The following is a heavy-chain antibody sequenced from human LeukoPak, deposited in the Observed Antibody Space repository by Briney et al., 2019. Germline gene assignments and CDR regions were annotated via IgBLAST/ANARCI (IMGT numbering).Heavy chain of an antibody. Sequence: ASVKVSCKASGYTFTGYYMHWVRQAPGQGLEWMGIINPSGGSTSYAQKFQGRVTMTRDMSTSTVYMELSSLRSEDTAVYYCARGKLELRVWDYYYYMDVWGKGTTVTVSS. CDR3: ARGKLELRVWDYYYYMDV. V-gene: IGHV1-46*01. CDR1: GYTFTGYY. D-gene: IGHD1-7*01. CDR2: INPSGGST. J-gene: IGHJ6*03.